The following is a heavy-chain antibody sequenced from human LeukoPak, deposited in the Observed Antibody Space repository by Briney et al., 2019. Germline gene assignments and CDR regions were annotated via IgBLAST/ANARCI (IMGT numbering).Heavy chain of an antibody. V-gene: IGHV3-64D*09. CDR1: GFTFNTYA. CDR3: VKDGYYYVWGSFSYFDY. Sequence: GGSLRLSCSASGFTFNTYAMHWVRHAPGKGLEYVSGISGNGGGTSYADPVKGRFTISRDNSKNTLYLQMSSLRPEDTAVYYCVKDGYYYVWGSFSYFDYWGQGTLVTVSS. CDR2: ISGNGGGT. J-gene: IGHJ4*02. D-gene: IGHD3-16*01.